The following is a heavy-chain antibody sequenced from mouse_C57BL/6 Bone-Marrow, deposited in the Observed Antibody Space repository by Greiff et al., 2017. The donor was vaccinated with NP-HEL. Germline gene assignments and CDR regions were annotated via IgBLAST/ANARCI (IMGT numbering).Heavy chain of an antibody. D-gene: IGHD2-4*01. V-gene: IGHV14-4*01. CDR2: IDPENGDT. J-gene: IGHJ2*01. CDR1: GFNIKDDY. CDR3: TTFYDYDDY. Sequence: EVQLQQSGAELVRPGASVKLSCTASGFNIKDDYMHWVKQRPEQGLEWIGWIDPENGDTEYASKFQGKATITADTSSNTAYLQLSSLTSEDTAVYYCTTFYDYDDYWGQGTTLTVSS.